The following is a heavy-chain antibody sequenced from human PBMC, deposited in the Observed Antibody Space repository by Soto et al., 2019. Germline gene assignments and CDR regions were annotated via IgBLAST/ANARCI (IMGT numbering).Heavy chain of an antibody. Sequence: SETLSITCTVSGGSISSGGYYGSWIRQHPGKGLEWIGYIYYSGSTYYNPSLKSRVTISVDTSRNQFSLKLSSVTAADTAVYYCARQGGRSTGMDVWGQGTTVTVSS. CDR3: ARQGGRSTGMDV. CDR1: GGSISSGGYY. J-gene: IGHJ6*02. D-gene: IGHD1-26*01. V-gene: IGHV4-31*02. CDR2: IYYSGST.